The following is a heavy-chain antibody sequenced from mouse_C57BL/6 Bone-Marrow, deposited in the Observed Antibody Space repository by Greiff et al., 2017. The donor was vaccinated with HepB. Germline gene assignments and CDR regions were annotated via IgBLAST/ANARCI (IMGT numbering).Heavy chain of an antibody. D-gene: IGHD1-1*01. CDR1: GFNIKDDY. J-gene: IGHJ3*01. Sequence: VQLKESGAELVRPGASVKLSCTASGFNIKDDYMHWVKQRPEQGLEWIGWIDPENGDTEYASKFQGKATITADTSSNTAYLQLSSLTSEDTAVYYCTTRYYYGSSWGWFAYWGQGTLVTVSA. CDR2: IDPENGDT. CDR3: TTRYYYGSSWGWFAY. V-gene: IGHV14-4*01.